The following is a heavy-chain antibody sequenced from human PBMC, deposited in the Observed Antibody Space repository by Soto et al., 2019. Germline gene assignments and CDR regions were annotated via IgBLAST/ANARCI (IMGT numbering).Heavy chain of an antibody. CDR1: GVTFSSYA. J-gene: IGHJ3*02. CDR2: IIPIFGTA. CDR3: ASRSSWFDAFDI. D-gene: IGHD6-13*01. V-gene: IGHV1-69*06. Sequence: GASVKVSCKASGVTFSSYAISWVRQAPGQGLEWMGGIIPIFGTANYAQKFQGRVTITADKSTSTAYMELSSLRSEDTAVYYCASRSSWFDAFDIWGQGTMVTVSS.